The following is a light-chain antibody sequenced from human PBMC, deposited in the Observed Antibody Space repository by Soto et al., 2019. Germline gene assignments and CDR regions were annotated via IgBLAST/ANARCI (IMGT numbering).Light chain of an antibody. CDR1: SSDVGDGDF. CDR2: KVS. J-gene: IGLJ3*02. CDR3: CSYTRRYAWV. V-gene: IGLV2-14*01. Sequence: QSALTQPASVSGSPRQSITISCTGTSSDVGDGDFVSWYQQRPGNAPKLMIYKVSNRPSGVSNRFSGSKSGNTASLTISGLEAEDEADYYWCSYTRRYAWVFGGGTKLTVL.